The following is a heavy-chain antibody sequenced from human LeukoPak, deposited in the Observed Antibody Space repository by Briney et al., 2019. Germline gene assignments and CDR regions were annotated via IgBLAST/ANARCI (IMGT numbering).Heavy chain of an antibody. J-gene: IGHJ4*02. Sequence: GGSLRLSCAASGFTFSSYAMHWVRQAPGKGLEWVAVISYDGSNKYYADSVKGRFTISRDNSKNTLYLQMNSLRAEDTAVYYCARDRRYQLLMVFDYWGQGTLVTVSS. CDR1: GFTFSSYA. CDR2: ISYDGSNK. V-gene: IGHV3-30-3*01. CDR3: ARDRRYQLLMVFDY. D-gene: IGHD2-2*01.